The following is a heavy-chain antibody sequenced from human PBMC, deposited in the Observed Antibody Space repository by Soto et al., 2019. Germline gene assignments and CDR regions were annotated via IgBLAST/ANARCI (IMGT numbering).Heavy chain of an antibody. CDR2: ISGSGGST. CDR1: GFTFSTYV. Sequence: GGSLRLSCAASGFTFSTYVMSWVRQAPGRGLEWVSAISGSGGSTYYADSVRGRFTISRDNSKKTLYLHMNSVRAEDTALYYCAKALVGSATFYYYAMDVWGQGTTVTVSS. D-gene: IGHD1-26*01. CDR3: AKALVGSATFYYYAMDV. V-gene: IGHV3-23*01. J-gene: IGHJ6*02.